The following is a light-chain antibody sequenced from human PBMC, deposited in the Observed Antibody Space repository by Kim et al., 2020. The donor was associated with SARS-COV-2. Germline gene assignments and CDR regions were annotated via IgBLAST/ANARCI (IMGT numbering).Light chain of an antibody. CDR3: HQYGSSPRN. Sequence: EIVLTQSPGTLSLSPGERATLSCRASQSVTSSYLAWYQQKPGQAPRLLIYDTSRRATGIPDRFGGSGSGTDFTLTISTLEPEDFAVYYCHQYGSSPRNFGGGTKVDIK. CDR2: DTS. J-gene: IGKJ4*01. CDR1: QSVTSSY. V-gene: IGKV3-20*01.